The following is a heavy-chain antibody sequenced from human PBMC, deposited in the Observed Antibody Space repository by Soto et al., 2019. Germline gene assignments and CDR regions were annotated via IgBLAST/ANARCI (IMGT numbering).Heavy chain of an antibody. J-gene: IGHJ4*02. D-gene: IGHD6-13*01. CDR3: ARRSSSWYVSLYYFEY. V-gene: IGHV4-39*01. CDR2: IYYSVST. CDR1: GGSITSSSYY. Sequence: QLQLQESGPGLVKPSETLSLTCTVSGGSITSSSYYWGWIRQHPGKGLEWIGSIYYSVSTYYNPSLKRRVTISVDTSKNQFTLLLSAVTAADTAVYYCARRSSSWYVSLYYFEYWGQGTLVTVSS.